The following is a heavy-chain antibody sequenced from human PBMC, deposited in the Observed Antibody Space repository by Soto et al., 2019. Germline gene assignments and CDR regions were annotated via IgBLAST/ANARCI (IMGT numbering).Heavy chain of an antibody. CDR3: AREVDPYYGGNSLSLDY. Sequence: QVQLVQSGAEVKKPGSSVKVSCKASGGTFSTYGINWVRLAPGQGLEWMGWIIPKFGKTKNAQKFQGRVTLTADESTNTAYMELKYLRSEDTAVYFCAREVDPYYGGNSLSLDYWGQGTLVTVSS. CDR1: GGTFSTYG. V-gene: IGHV1-69*13. D-gene: IGHD4-17*01. CDR2: IIPKFGKT. J-gene: IGHJ4*02.